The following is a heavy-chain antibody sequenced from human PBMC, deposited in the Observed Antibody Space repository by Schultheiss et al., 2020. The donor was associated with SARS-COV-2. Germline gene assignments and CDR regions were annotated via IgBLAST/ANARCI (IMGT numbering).Heavy chain of an antibody. CDR3: ARTSKGDIQYFVKFVGWFDP. CDR2: IYYSGST. V-gene: IGHV4-61*03. Sequence: SETLSLTCTVSADSSASVSSGSRYWSWVRQPPGKGLEWIGYIYYSGSTNYNPSLKSRVTISLDTSKNHFSLKLSSVTAADTAVYYCARTSKGDIQYFVKFVGWFDPWGQGTLVTVSS. D-gene: IGHD3-9*01. CDR1: ADSSASVSSGSRY. J-gene: IGHJ5*02.